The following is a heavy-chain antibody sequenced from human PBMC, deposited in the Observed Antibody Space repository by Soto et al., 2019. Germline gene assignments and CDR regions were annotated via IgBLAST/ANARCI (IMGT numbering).Heavy chain of an antibody. CDR1: GFTFSDAW. V-gene: IGHV3-15*01. D-gene: IGHD1-26*01. Sequence: EVQLVESGGGLVKPGGSLRLSCAASGFTFSDAWMTWVRQAPGKGLEWVGRIKSKTDGGTIDYAAPVKGRFTISRDDSKNTLDVQMNSRKSEDTGVYCCTTDEWAWGQGTLVTVSS. J-gene: IGHJ5*02. CDR3: TTDEWA. CDR2: IKSKTDGGTI.